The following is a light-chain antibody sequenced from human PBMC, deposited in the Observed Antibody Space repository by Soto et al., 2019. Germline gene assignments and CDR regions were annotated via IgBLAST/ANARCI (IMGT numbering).Light chain of an antibody. V-gene: IGKV3-20*01. CDR1: QSVSSSY. CDR2: GAS. CDR3: QQYRNSLYT. Sequence: EIVLTQSPGTLSLSPGERATLSCRASQSVSSSYLAWYQQKPGQAPRLLIYGASSRATGIPDRFSGSGSGTDFTLTISRLEPEDLEVYCCQQYRNSLYTFGQGPKLEIK. J-gene: IGKJ2*01.